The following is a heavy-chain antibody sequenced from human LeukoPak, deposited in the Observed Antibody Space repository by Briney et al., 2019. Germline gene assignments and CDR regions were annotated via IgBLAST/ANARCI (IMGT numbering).Heavy chain of an antibody. CDR3: ASRDSSGWYYY. CDR2: IYHSGST. CDR1: GGSISSGGYS. Sequence: SETLSLTCAVSGGSISSGGYSWSWIRQPPGKGLEWIGYIYHSGSTYYNPSLKSRVTISVDRSKNQFSLKLSSVTAADTAVYYCASRDSSGWYYYWGQGTLVTVSS. J-gene: IGHJ4*02. V-gene: IGHV4-30-2*01. D-gene: IGHD6-19*01.